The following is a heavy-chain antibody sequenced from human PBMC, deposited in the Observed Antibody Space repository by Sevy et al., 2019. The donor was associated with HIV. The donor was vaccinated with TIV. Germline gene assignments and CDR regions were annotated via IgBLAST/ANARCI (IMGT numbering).Heavy chain of an antibody. CDR3: ASVRPCGGDCYFFDS. J-gene: IGHJ4*02. CDR2: IIPRVAIS. V-gene: IGHV1-69*10. CDR1: GGSLSNYG. D-gene: IGHD2-21*02. Sequence: ASVKVSCMASGGSLSNYGMNRVRQAPGQGLEWMGGIIPRVAISNYAQKFQGRATITADESTSTMYLEVRSLRSEDTAVYFCASVRPCGGDCYFFDSWGQGTLVTVSS.